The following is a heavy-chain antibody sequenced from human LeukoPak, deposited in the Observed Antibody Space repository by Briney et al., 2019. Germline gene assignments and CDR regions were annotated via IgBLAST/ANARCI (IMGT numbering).Heavy chain of an antibody. J-gene: IGHJ4*02. CDR1: GFTVSSNY. Sequence: GGSLRLSCAASGFTVSSNYMSWVRQAPGKGLEWVSVIYSGGSTYYADSVKGRFTISRDNAKNSLYLQMNSLRAEDTAVYYCASKSGSYYGYWGQGTLVTVSS. D-gene: IGHD1-26*01. CDR3: ASKSGSYYGY. CDR2: IYSGGST. V-gene: IGHV3-53*01.